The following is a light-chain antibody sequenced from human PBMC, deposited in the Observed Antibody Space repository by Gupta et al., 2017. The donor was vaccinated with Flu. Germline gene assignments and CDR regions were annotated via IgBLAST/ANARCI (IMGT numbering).Light chain of an antibody. V-gene: IGKV3-20*01. J-gene: IGKJ1*01. CDR1: QSLSRSD. Sequence: EIVLTQSPGTLSLSPGERATLSCRASQSLSRSDLAWFQQKPGQTPRLFIYDASSRATGIPDRFSGSGSGTDFTLTISRLEPEDFGVYYCRQYGRSPRTFGQGTKVEI. CDR3: RQYGRSPRT. CDR2: DAS.